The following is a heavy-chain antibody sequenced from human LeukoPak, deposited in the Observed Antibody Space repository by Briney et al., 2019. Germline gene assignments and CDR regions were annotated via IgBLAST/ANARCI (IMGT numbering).Heavy chain of an antibody. J-gene: IGHJ4*02. D-gene: IGHD1-26*01. CDR2: ISYDGSNK. CDR3: AKASVGAFDY. CDR1: GFTFSSYG. V-gene: IGHV3-30*18. Sequence: GGSLRLSYPASGFTFSSYGMHWVRQAPGKGLEWVAVISYDGSNKYYADSVKGRFTISRDNSKNTLYLQMNSLRAEDTAVYYCAKASVGAFDYWGQGTLVTVSS.